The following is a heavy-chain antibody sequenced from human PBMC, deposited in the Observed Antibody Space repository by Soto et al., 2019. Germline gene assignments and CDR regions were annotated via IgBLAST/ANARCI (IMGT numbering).Heavy chain of an antibody. V-gene: IGHV1-69*02. CDR3: AAEYYYGTSDPKGRID. J-gene: IGHJ4*02. CDR1: GGTFSSYT. Sequence: SVKVSCKASGGTFSSYTISWVRQAPGQGLEWMGRIIPILGIANYAQKFQGRVTITADKSTSTAYMELSSLRSEDTAVYYCAAEYYYGTSDPKGRIDWGQGTLVTVSS. D-gene: IGHD3-22*01. CDR2: IIPILGIA.